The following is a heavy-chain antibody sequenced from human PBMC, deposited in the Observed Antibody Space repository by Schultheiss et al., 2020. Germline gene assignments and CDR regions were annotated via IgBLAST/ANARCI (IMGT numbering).Heavy chain of an antibody. D-gene: IGHD4-17*01. CDR1: GFTFSSYW. Sequence: GGSLRLSCAASGFTFSSYWMSWVRQAPGKGLEWVAVISYDGSNKYYADSVKGRFTISRDNSKNTLYLQMGSLRAEDMAVYYCARDGEEGFDYWGQGTLVTVSS. J-gene: IGHJ4*02. CDR2: ISYDGSNK. CDR3: ARDGEEGFDY. V-gene: IGHV3-30-3*01.